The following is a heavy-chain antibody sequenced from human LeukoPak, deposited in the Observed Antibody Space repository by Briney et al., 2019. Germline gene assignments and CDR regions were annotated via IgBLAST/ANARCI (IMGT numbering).Heavy chain of an antibody. D-gene: IGHD3-9*01. CDR2: INPNSGGT. Sequence: GASVKVSCKASGYTFTGYYMHWVRQAPGQGLEWMGWINPNSGGTNYAQKFQGRVTMTRNTSISTAYMELSSLRSEDTAVYYCARKYFYYYMDVWGKGTTVTISS. CDR1: GYTFTGYY. V-gene: IGHV1-2*02. J-gene: IGHJ6*03. CDR3: ARKYFYYYMDV.